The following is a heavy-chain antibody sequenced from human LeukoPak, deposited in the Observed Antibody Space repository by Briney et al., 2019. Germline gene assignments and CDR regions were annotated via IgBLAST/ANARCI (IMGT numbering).Heavy chain of an antibody. CDR2: ISGSGGST. Sequence: GGSLRLSCAASGFTFSSYAMSWVRQAPGKGLEWVSAISGSGGSTYYADSVKGRLTISRDNSKNTLYLQMNSLRAEDTAVYYCAKDQRLGELQYTNPPFDYWGQGTLVTVSS. V-gene: IGHV3-23*01. CDR1: GFTFSSYA. CDR3: AKDQRLGELQYTNPPFDY. D-gene: IGHD3-16*01. J-gene: IGHJ4*02.